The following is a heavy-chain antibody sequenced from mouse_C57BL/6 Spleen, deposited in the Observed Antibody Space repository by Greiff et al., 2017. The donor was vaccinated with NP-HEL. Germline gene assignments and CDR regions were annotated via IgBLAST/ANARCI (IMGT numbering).Heavy chain of an antibody. CDR2: ISYDGSN. D-gene: IGHD2-2*01. CDR1: GYSITSGYY. CDR3: ARVGIYYGYDG. V-gene: IGHV3-6*01. J-gene: IGHJ4*01. Sequence: EVKLMESGPGLVKPSQSLSLTCSVTGYSITSGYYWNWIRQFPGNKLEWMGYISYDGSNNYNPSLKNRISITRDTSKNQFFLKLNSVTTEDTATYYCARVGIYYGYDGWGQGTSVTVSS.